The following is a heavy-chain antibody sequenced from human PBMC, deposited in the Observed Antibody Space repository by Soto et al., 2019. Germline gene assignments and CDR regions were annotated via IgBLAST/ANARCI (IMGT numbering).Heavy chain of an antibody. CDR1: GGTFSTYT. Sequence: QVQLVQSGAEVKKPGSSVKVSCKASGGTFSTYTISWVRQAPGQGLEWMGRIIPILGIANYAQKFQGRVTNTADKSSRTADLELSSLRSENTAVYYGARRYDSSDYWGQGTLVTVSA. V-gene: IGHV1-69*02. J-gene: IGHJ4*02. CDR2: IIPILGIA. CDR3: ARRYDSSDY. D-gene: IGHD3-22*01.